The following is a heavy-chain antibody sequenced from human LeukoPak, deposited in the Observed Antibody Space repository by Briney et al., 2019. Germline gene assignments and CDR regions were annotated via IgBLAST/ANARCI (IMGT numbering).Heavy chain of an antibody. CDR3: AAVGPILKAFDY. V-gene: IGHV1-58*01. CDR2: IVVGSGNT. Sequence: SVKVSCKASGFNFTSSAVQWVRQARGQRLEWIGWIVVGSGNTNYAQKFQERVTITRDMSTSTAYMELSSLRSEDTAVYYCAAVGPILKAFDYWGQGTLVTVSS. J-gene: IGHJ4*02. CDR1: GFNFTSSA.